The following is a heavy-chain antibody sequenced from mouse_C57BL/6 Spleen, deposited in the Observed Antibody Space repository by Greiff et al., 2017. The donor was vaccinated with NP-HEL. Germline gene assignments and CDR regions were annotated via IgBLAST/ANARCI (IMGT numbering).Heavy chain of an antibody. CDR2: INPSSGYT. J-gene: IGHJ4*01. CDR3: ARSDGYYYAMDY. CDR1: GYTFTSYT. D-gene: IGHD2-3*01. Sequence: VQLQQSGAELARPGASVKMSCKASGYTFTSYTMHWVKQRPGQGLEWIGYINPSSGYTKYNQKFKDKATLTADKSSSTAYMQLSSLTSEDSAVYYCARSDGYYYAMDYWGQGTSFTVSS. V-gene: IGHV1-4*01.